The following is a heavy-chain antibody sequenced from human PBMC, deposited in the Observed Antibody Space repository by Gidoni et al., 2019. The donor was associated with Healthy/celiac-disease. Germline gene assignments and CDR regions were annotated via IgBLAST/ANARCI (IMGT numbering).Heavy chain of an antibody. J-gene: IGHJ3*02. CDR1: GFTSSNAW. D-gene: IGHD3-22*01. CDR2: IKSKTDGGTT. Sequence: EVQLVESGGGLVKPGGSLRLSCAASGFTSSNAWMSWVRQAPGKGLEWVGRIKSKTDGGTTDHAAPVKGRFTISRDDSKNTLYLQMNSLKTEDTAVYYCTTGGLGYYDSSGYPVDAFDIWGQGTMVTVSS. V-gene: IGHV3-15*01. CDR3: TTGGLGYYDSSGYPVDAFDI.